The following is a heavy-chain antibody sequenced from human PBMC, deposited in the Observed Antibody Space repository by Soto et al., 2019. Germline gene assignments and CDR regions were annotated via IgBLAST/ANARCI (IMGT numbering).Heavy chain of an antibody. CDR2: IYYSGST. J-gene: IGHJ4*02. V-gene: IGHV4-61*08. CDR3: ATYSGYKDYRSRTFDY. CDR1: GGSISSGGYY. D-gene: IGHD5-12*01. Sequence: SETLSLTCTVSGGSISSGGYYWSWIRQHPGKGLEWIGYIYYSGSTNYTPSLKSRVTISVDTSKNQFSLKLSSVTAADTAVYYCATYSGYKDYRSRTFDYWGQGTLVTVSS.